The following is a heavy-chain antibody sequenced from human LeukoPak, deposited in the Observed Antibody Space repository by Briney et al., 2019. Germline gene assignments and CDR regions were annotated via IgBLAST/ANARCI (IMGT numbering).Heavy chain of an antibody. D-gene: IGHD3-3*01. V-gene: IGHV1-18*01. Sequence: LGASVKVSCKASGYTFTSYGISWGRQAPGQGREWMGWISDDSGNTNYAEKLGGRDTMSKDTSTSRAYREMRRLRDEDTAVYYCARGAYYDFWSDYRPRQYFQHWGQGTLVTVSS. CDR3: ARGAYYDFWSDYRPRQYFQH. J-gene: IGHJ1*01. CDR1: GYTFTSYG. CDR2: ISDDSGNT.